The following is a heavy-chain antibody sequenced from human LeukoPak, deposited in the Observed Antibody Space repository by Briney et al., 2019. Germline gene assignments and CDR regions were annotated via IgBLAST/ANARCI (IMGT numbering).Heavy chain of an antibody. V-gene: IGHV4-34*01. Sequence: SETLSPTCAVYGGSFSGYYWSWIRQPPGKGLEWIGEINHSGSTNYNPSLKSRVTISIDTSKNQFSLKLSSVTAADTAVYYCPRGSDCSGGSCYYLSSWFDPWGQGTLVTVSS. CDR1: GGSFSGYY. CDR2: INHSGST. D-gene: IGHD2-15*01. CDR3: PRGSDCSGGSCYYLSSWFDP. J-gene: IGHJ5*02.